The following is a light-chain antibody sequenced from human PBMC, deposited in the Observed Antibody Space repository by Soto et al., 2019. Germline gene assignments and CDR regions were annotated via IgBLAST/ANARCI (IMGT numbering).Light chain of an antibody. CDR1: QSVTTQ. CDR2: GAS. CDR3: QQYSSSPVT. J-gene: IGKJ4*01. Sequence: IVLTQSPGTLSLSPGERATLSCRASQSVTTQLAWYQQKPGQAPRLIIHGASSRATGVPDRITGSGSGTDFTLSISRLEPEDFAVYYCQQYSSSPVTFGGGTKVDIK. V-gene: IGKV3-20*01.